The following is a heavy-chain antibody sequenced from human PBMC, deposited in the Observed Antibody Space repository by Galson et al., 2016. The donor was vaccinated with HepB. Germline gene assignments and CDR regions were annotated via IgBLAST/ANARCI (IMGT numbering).Heavy chain of an antibody. V-gene: IGHV3-7*01. CDR1: GFTFSSYW. CDR2: INQDGIEK. D-gene: IGHD6-13*01. Sequence: SLRLSCATSGFTFSSYWMPWVRQAPGKGLEWVANINQDGIEKYYVGSVEGRFAISRDNAKKSLYLQMDSLRAEDTAVYYCASSGYPSWGQGTLVTVSS. J-gene: IGHJ5*02. CDR3: ASSGYPS.